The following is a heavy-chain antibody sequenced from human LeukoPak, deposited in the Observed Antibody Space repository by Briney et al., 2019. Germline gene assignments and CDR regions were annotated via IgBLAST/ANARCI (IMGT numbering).Heavy chain of an antibody. CDR3: ARAPVYYYEGSGFVKTSNWYLDL. CDR1: GFTFNTYS. CDR2: ISSSSIYR. V-gene: IGHV3-21*01. D-gene: IGHD3-22*01. Sequence: KAGGSLRLSCAASGFTFNTYSMNWVRQAPGKGLEWVSSISSSSIYRYYADSVKGRFTISRDNAKNSVYLQMNSLRAEDTAVYYCARAPVYYYEGSGFVKTSNWYLDLWGRGTLVTVSS. J-gene: IGHJ2*01.